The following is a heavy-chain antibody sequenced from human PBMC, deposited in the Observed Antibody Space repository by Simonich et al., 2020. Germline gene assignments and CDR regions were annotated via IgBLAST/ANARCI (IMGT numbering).Heavy chain of an antibody. CDR2: TTCDGSNK. Sequence: QVQLVESGGGVVQPGRSLRLSCAASGFTFSSYAMHWVRQAPGKGQDGVAGTTCDGSNKYYADTVKGRFTISRDNSKNTLYLQMNSLRAEDTAVYYCARELSKNGEAAAGYYFDYWGQGTLVTVSS. J-gene: IGHJ4*02. D-gene: IGHD6-13*01. CDR1: GFTFSSYA. CDR3: ARELSKNGEAAAGYYFDY. V-gene: IGHV3-30*04.